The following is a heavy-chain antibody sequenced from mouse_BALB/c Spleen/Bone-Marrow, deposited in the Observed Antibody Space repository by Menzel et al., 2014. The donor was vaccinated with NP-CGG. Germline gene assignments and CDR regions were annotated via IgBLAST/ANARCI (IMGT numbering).Heavy chain of an antibody. J-gene: IGHJ2*01. CDR3: ARSFTTVVATPLDY. Sequence: VQLVESGPGLVAPSQSLSITCTVSGFSLTGYGVNWVRQPPGKGLEWLGMIWGDGSTDYNSVLKSRLNISKDNSKSQVFLKMNSLQTDDTARYYCARSFTTVVATPLDYWGQGTTLTVSS. V-gene: IGHV2-6-7*01. CDR1: GFSLTGYG. CDR2: IWGDGST. D-gene: IGHD1-1*01.